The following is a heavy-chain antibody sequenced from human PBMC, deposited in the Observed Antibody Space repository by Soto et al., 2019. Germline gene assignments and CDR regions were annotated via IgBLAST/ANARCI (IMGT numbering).Heavy chain of an antibody. Sequence: SETLSLTCTVSGGSISSHYWTWIRQPPGKGLEWIGHIFYSGSTNYNPSLKSRVTISVETSKNQFSLRLTFVTAADTAVYFCARDNWSFVGGGYSYYMDVWGKGTTVTVSS. V-gene: IGHV4-59*11. D-gene: IGHD1-20*01. CDR2: IFYSGST. J-gene: IGHJ6*03. CDR3: ARDNWSFVGGGYSYYMDV. CDR1: GGSISSHY.